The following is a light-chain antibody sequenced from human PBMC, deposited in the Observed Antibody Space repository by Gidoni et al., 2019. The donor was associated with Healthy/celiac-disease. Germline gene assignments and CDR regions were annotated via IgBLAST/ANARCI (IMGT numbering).Light chain of an antibody. CDR1: NIGGKS. Sequence: SYVLTKPPPVSVAPGETARISCGGNNIGGKSVHWYQQKPGQAPVLVIYDDSDRPSGIPERFSGSKSAKTATLTISRVEAGDEADYYCQVWDSSSDHVVFGGGTKLTVL. CDR2: DDS. CDR3: QVWDSSSDHVV. J-gene: IGLJ2*01. V-gene: IGLV3-21*04.